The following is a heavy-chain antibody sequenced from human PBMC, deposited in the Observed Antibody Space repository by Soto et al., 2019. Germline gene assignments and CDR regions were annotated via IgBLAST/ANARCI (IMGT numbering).Heavy chain of an antibody. CDR2: IDAGNGNT. J-gene: IGHJ4*02. CDR1: GYTFITYA. V-gene: IGHV1-3*01. D-gene: IGHD3-22*01. CDR3: ARDRHYYDSSGSSYYFDY. Sequence: ASVKVSCKASGYTFITYAVHWVRQAPGQRLEWMGRIDAGNGNTRYSQKFQGRVTITRDTSASTVYMELSSLNSEDTAVFYCARDRHYYDSSGSSYYFDYWGQGTLVNVSS.